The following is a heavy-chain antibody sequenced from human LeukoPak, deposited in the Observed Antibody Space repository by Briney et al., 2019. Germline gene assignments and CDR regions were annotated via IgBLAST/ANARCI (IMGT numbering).Heavy chain of an antibody. J-gene: IGHJ3*01. Sequence: PGGSLRLSCAASGFTFSSYAVSWVRQAPGKGLEWVSSISGSGGSTYSADSVKGRFTISRDNSKNSLYLQMNSLRPDDTAVYYCARTSSGYRDAFDVWGQGTMVTVSS. CDR1: GFTFSSYA. CDR2: ISGSGGST. D-gene: IGHD3-22*01. CDR3: ARTSSGYRDAFDV. V-gene: IGHV3-23*01.